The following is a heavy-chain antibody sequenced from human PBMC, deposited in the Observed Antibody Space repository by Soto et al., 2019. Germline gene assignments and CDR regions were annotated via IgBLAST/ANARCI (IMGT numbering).Heavy chain of an antibody. J-gene: IGHJ4*02. Sequence: SETLSLTCTVSGGSISSYYWSWIRQPPGKGLEWIGYIYYSGSTNYNPSLKSRVTISVDTSKNQFSLKLSSVTAADTAVYYCARAVVAKREIDYWGQGTLVTVSS. CDR2: IYYSGST. CDR1: GGSISSYY. CDR3: ARAVVAKREIDY. V-gene: IGHV4-59*01. D-gene: IGHD5-12*01.